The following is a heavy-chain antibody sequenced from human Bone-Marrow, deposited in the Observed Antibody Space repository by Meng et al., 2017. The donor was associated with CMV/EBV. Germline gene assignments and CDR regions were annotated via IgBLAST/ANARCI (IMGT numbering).Heavy chain of an antibody. Sequence: ASVKVSCKASGYTFTGYYMHWVRQAPGQGLEWMGWINPNSGGTNYAQKFQGRVTMTRDTSISTAYVELSRLRSDDTAVYYCARESGYCSSTSCYRAFDIWGQGTMVTVSS. CDR1: GYTFTGYY. D-gene: IGHD2-2*02. CDR3: ARESGYCSSTSCYRAFDI. J-gene: IGHJ3*02. V-gene: IGHV1-2*02. CDR2: INPNSGGT.